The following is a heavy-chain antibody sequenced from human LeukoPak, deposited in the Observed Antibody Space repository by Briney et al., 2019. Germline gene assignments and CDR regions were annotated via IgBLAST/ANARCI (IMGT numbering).Heavy chain of an antibody. CDR3: ATARGGYYYNWFDP. CDR1: GYTLTELS. D-gene: IGHD3-22*01. CDR2: FDPEDGVT. V-gene: IGHV1-24*01. Sequence: ASVKVSCKVSGYTLTELSMHWVRQAPGKGLEWMGGFDPEDGVTIYAQKFQGRVTMTKDTSTDTAYMELSSLRSEDTAVYYCATARGGYYYNWFDPWGQGTLVTVSS. J-gene: IGHJ5*02.